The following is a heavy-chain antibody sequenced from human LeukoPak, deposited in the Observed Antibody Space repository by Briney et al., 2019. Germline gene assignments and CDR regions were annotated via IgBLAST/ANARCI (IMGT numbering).Heavy chain of an antibody. V-gene: IGHV3-23*01. CDR3: ARTAATVVTALRVFDI. J-gene: IGHJ3*02. CDR1: GFTFDDYA. CDR2: ISGSGGST. D-gene: IGHD4-23*01. Sequence: GRSLRLSCAASGFTFDDYAMSWVRQAPGKGLEWVSAISGSGGSTYYADSVKGRFTISRDNSKNTLYLQMNSLRAEDTAVYYCARTAATVVTALRVFDIWGQGTMVTVSS.